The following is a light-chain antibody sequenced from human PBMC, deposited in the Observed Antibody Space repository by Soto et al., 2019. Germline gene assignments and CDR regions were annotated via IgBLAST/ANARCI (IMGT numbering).Light chain of an antibody. J-gene: IGLJ1*01. V-gene: IGLV2-14*03. CDR3: SSYASGITLYV. CDR2: DVT. Sequence: QSALTQPASVSGSPGQSITISCTGTSSDVGGYDYVSWYQHNPGKAPKLMIYDVTNRPSGVSNRFSGSKSGNTASLTISGLPAEDEADYYCSSYASGITLYVFGTGTKLTVL. CDR1: SSDVGGYDY.